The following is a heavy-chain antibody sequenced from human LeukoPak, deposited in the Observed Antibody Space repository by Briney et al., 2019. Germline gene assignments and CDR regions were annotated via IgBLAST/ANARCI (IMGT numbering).Heavy chain of an antibody. CDR1: GYTFTSYG. D-gene: IGHD1-26*01. CDR2: ISAYNGNT. V-gene: IGHV1-18*01. CDR3: ARGGYSGSYYFDYYYYYMDV. J-gene: IGHJ6*03. Sequence: ASVKVSCKASGYTFTSYGISWVRRAPGQGLEWMGWISAYNGNTNYAQKLQGRVTMTTDTSTSTAYMELRSLRSDDTAVYYCARGGYSGSYYFDYYYYYMDVWGKGTTVTVSS.